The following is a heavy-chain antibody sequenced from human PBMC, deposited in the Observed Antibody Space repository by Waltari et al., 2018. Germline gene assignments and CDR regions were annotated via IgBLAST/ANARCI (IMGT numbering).Heavy chain of an antibody. CDR2: MNPNSGNT. Sequence: QVQLVQSGAEVKKPGASVKVPCKASGYTFTSYDNNWARQPTGQGLEWMGWMNPNSGNTGYAQKFQGRVTITRNTSISTAYMELSSLRSEDTAVYYCARGRWELLHYYYGMDVWGQGTTVTVSS. V-gene: IGHV1-8*03. J-gene: IGHJ6*02. CDR1: GYTFTSYD. D-gene: IGHD1-26*01. CDR3: ARGRWELLHYYYGMDV.